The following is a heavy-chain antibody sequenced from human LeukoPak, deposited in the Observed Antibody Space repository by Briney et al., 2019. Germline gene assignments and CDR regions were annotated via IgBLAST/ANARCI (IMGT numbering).Heavy chain of an antibody. V-gene: IGHV4-39*01. CDR3: ARLYFSYGLHY. CDR2: IYYSGST. D-gene: IGHD3-3*01. CDR1: GGSISSSSYY. Sequence: SETLSLTCTVSGGSISSSSYYWGWIRQPPGKGVEWIGSIYYSGSTYNNPSLTSRLTISVDTSKNQFSLKLSYVTAADTAVYYCARLYFSYGLHYWGQGTLVTVSS. J-gene: IGHJ4*02.